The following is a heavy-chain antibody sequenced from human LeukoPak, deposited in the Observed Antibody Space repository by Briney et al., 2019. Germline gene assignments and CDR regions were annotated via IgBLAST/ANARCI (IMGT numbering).Heavy chain of an antibody. CDR1: GCSFTSYW. CDR2: IYPGDSDT. CDR3: ARAGYCGGDCYSGSDY. D-gene: IGHD2-21*02. V-gene: IGHV5-51*01. J-gene: IGHJ4*02. Sequence: GESLKISCKGSGCSFTSYWIGWARQMPGKGLEWMGIIYPGDSDTRYSPSFQGQVTISADKSISTAYLQWSSLKASDTAMYYCARAGYCGGDCYSGSDYWGQGTLVTVSS.